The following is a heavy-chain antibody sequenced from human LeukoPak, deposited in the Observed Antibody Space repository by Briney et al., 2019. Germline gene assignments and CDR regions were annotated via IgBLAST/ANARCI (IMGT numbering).Heavy chain of an antibody. CDR1: GYTFTGYY. D-gene: IGHD3-22*01. Sequence: GASVKVSCKASGYTFTGYYMHWVRQAPGQGLEWMGWINPNSGGTNHAQKFQGRVTMTRDTSISTAYMELSRLRSDDTALYYCARGAHYHDSSEGYDYWGQGTLVTVSS. V-gene: IGHV1-2*02. J-gene: IGHJ4*02. CDR2: INPNSGGT. CDR3: ARGAHYHDSSEGYDY.